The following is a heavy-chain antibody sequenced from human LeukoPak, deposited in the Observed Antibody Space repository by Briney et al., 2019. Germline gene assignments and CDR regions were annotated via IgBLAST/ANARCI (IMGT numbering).Heavy chain of an antibody. CDR3: ARINAGYRTYGMDV. Sequence: GGSLRLSCVASGFIFETFGMHWVRQAPGKGLEWVAYIPHDGSNQYSADSLKGRFTISRDNSKNTLYLEMHSLRVEDTAVYYCARINAGYRTYGMDVWGQGTAVSVSS. V-gene: IGHV3-30*02. CDR2: IPHDGSNQ. CDR1: GFIFETFG. D-gene: IGHD5-12*01. J-gene: IGHJ6*02.